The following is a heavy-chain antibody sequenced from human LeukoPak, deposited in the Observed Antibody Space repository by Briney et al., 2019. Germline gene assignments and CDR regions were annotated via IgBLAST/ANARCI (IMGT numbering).Heavy chain of an antibody. CDR3: ARGAYGSRSSYNYYGMDV. D-gene: IGHD3-10*01. CDR2: IYPDDSDT. J-gene: IGHJ6*02. Sequence: GESLKISCKGSGYSFGNRWIGWVRQMPGKGLEWMGIIYPDDSDTIYSPSFEGQVTISADKSISTAYLQWSSLKASDTAMYYCARGAYGSRSSYNYYGMDVWRQGTTVTVS. V-gene: IGHV5-51*01. CDR1: GYSFGNRW.